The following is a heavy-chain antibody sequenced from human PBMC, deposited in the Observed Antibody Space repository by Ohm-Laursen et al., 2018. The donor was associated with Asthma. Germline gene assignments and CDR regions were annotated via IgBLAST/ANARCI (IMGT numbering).Heavy chain of an antibody. CDR3: ARVKAPWQWLTDY. CDR2: INTNTGNP. CDR1: GYTFTSYA. Sequence: GASVKVSCKASGYTFTSYAMNWVRQSPGQGLEWMGGINTNTGNPTYAQGFTGRFVFSLDTSVSTADLQISSLMAEDTAVYYCARVKAPWQWLTDYWGQGTLVTVSS. V-gene: IGHV7-4-1*02. J-gene: IGHJ4*02. D-gene: IGHD6-19*01.